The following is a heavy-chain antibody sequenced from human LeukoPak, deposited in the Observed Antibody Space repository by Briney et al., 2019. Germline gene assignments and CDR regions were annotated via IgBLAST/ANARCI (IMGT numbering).Heavy chain of an antibody. Sequence: SETLSLTCTVSGGSISSGSYFWTWIRQPAGKGLEWIGRINTSGSTNYNPSLKSRVTISVDTSKNQFSLKLSSVTVADTAVFYCAREGYTSSWYSGYYYFDYWGQGTLVTVSS. CDR1: GGSISSGSYF. J-gene: IGHJ4*02. V-gene: IGHV4-61*02. CDR2: INTSGST. D-gene: IGHD6-13*01. CDR3: AREGYTSSWYSGYYYFDY.